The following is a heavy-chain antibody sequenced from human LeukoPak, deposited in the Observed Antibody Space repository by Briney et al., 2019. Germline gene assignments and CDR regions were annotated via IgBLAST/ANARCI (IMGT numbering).Heavy chain of an antibody. CDR2: IKQDGSEK. J-gene: IGHJ6*04. Sequence: GGSLRLSCAASGSTFSSYWMSWVRQAPGKGLEWVANIKQDGSEKYYVDSVKGRFTISRDNAKNSLYLQMNSLRAEDTAVYYCARGFYGMDVWGKGTTVTVSS. V-gene: IGHV3-7*03. CDR1: GSTFSSYW. CDR3: ARGFYGMDV.